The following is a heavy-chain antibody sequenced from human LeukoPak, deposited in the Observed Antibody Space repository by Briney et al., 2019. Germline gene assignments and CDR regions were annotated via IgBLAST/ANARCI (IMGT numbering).Heavy chain of an antibody. CDR2: IYYSGST. D-gene: IGHD3-10*01. Sequence: PSETLSLTCTVSGGSISSGDYYWSWIRQPPGKGPEWIGYIYYSGSTYYNPSLKSRVTISVDTSKNQFSLKLSSVTAADTAVYYCATVRRYGSGRIDYWGQGTLVTVSS. V-gene: IGHV4-30-4*01. CDR3: ATVRRYGSGRIDY. CDR1: GGSISSGDYY. J-gene: IGHJ4*02.